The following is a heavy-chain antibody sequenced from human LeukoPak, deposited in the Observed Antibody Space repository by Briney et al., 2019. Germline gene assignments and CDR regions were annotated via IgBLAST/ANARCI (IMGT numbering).Heavy chain of an antibody. V-gene: IGHV4-34*01. D-gene: IGHD2/OR15-2a*01. CDR1: GGSFSGYY. J-gene: IGHJ4*02. CDR3: ARVNREFYFDY. CDR2: INHSGST. Sequence: SETLPLTCAVYGGSFSGYYWSWIRQPPGKGLEWIGEINHSGSTNYNPSLKSRVTISVDTSKNQFSLKLSSVTAADTAVYYCARVNREFYFDYWGQGTLVTVSS.